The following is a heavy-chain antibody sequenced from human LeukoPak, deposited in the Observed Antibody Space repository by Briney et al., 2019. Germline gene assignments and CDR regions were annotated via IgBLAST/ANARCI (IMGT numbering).Heavy chain of an antibody. CDR1: GGSFSGYY. V-gene: IGHV4-34*01. Sequence: PSETLSLTCAVYGGSFSGYYWSWIRQPPGKGLEWIGEINHSGSTNYNPSLKSRVTISVDTSKNQFSLKLSSVTAADTAVYYCARHGFFAAPFDYWGQGTLVTVSP. D-gene: IGHD6-6*01. CDR2: INHSGST. J-gene: IGHJ4*02. CDR3: ARHGFFAAPFDY.